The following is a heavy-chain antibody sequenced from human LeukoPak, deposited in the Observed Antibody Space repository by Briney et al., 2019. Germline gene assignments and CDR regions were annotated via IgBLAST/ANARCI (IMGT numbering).Heavy chain of an antibody. CDR2: ISAYNGNT. CDR3: ARHSMVRGVINLDY. D-gene: IGHD3-10*01. V-gene: IGHV1-18*01. CDR1: VYTFTSYG. Sequence: GASVNVSCKASVYTFTSYGISWVRQAPGQGLEWMGWISAYNGNTNYAQKLQGRVTMTTDTSTRTAYMELRSLRSDDTAVYYCARHSMVRGVINLDYWGQGTLVTVSS. J-gene: IGHJ4*02.